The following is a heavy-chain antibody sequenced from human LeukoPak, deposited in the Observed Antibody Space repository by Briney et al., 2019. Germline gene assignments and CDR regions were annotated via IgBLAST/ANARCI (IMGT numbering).Heavy chain of an antibody. D-gene: IGHD6-6*01. Sequence: SETLSLTCTVSGGSISSYYWSWIRQPPGKGLEWIGYIYYSGSTNYNPSLKSRVTISVDRSKNQFSLKLSSVTAADTAVYYCARDRSSSSGDFDYWGQGTLVTVSS. CDR2: IYYSGST. CDR3: ARDRSSSSGDFDY. J-gene: IGHJ4*02. CDR1: GGSISSYY. V-gene: IGHV4-59*12.